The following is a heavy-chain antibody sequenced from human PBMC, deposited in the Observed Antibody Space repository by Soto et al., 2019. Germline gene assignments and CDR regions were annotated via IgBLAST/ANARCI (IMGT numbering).Heavy chain of an antibody. CDR3: AGDWNGDKYFDY. CDR1: GFNVTNGH. CDR2: IFSDGNT. V-gene: IGHV3-53*01. J-gene: IGHJ4*02. Sequence: EVQLVESGGGLIQPGGSLRLSCAASGFNVTNGHMNWVRQAPGKGLEWVSVIFSDGNTRYPDSVKGRFTISRDSPRNTVYLQMNSLRVEDTALYYCAGDWNGDKYFDYWQRGTLVTVSS. D-gene: IGHD4-17*01.